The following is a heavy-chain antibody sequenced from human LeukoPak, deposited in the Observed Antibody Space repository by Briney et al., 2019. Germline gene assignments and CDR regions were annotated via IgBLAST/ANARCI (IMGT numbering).Heavy chain of an antibody. CDR3: ARAGEVIRSAFDI. D-gene: IGHD3-16*02. CDR2: IYYSGST. V-gene: IGHV4-59*12. Sequence: PSETLSLTCTVSGGSISSYYWSWIRQPPGKGLEWIGYIYYSGSTYYNPSLKSRVTISVDTSKNQFSLKLSSVTAADTAVYYCARAGEVIRSAFDIWGQGTMVTVSS. CDR1: GGSISSYY. J-gene: IGHJ3*02.